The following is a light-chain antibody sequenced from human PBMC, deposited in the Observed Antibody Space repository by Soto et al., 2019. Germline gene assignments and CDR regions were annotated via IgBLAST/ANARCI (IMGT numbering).Light chain of an antibody. CDR1: QSVLHSSNNKNY. J-gene: IGKJ2*01. CDR2: WAS. CDR3: QQYYSTPVT. V-gene: IGKV4-1*01. Sequence: DIVMTQSPDSLAVSLGERATINCKSSQSVLHSSNNKNYLAWYQQKPGQPPKLVIYWASTRESGVPDRFSGSGSGTDFTRTISRLQAEDVAVYYCQQYYSTPVTFGQGTKLEIK.